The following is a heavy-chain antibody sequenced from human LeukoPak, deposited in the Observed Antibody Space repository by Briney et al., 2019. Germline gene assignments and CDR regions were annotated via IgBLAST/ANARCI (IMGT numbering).Heavy chain of an antibody. CDR2: ISGSGGST. J-gene: IGHJ4*02. CDR1: GFTFSSYA. Sequence: GSLRLSCAASGFTFSSYAMSWVRQAPGKGLEWVSAISGSGGSTYYADSVKGRFTISRDNSKNTLYLQMNSLRAEDTAVYYCAKDPEPTYQSDYWGQGTLVTVSS. V-gene: IGHV3-23*01. D-gene: IGHD1-14*01. CDR3: AKDPEPTYQSDY.